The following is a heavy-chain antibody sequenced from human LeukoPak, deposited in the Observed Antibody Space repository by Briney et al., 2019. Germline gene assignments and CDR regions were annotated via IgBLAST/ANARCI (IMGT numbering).Heavy chain of an antibody. CDR3: ARARGDGYQWYFDL. D-gene: IGHD5-24*01. V-gene: IGHV3-7*01. J-gene: IGHJ2*01. CDR2: IKQEGSEK. Sequence: PGGSLRLSCAASGFTFSSYWMNWVRQAPGKGLEWVSNIKQEGSEKNYVDFVKSRFTISRDNAKNSLDLQMNSLRAEDTAMYYCARARGDGYQWYFDLWGRGTLVTVSS. CDR1: GFTFSSYW.